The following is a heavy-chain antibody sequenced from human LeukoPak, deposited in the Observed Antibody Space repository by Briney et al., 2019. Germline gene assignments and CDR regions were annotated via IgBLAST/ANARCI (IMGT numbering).Heavy chain of an antibody. CDR1: GYTFTDHY. CDR3: ARDGQFRVTEYYFDY. Sequence: ASVKVSCKASGYTFTDHYIHWVRQAPGQGLEWMGWFNPNSGGTSYAQKFQGRVTMTRDTSISTAYMELSRLRSDDTAVYYCARDGQFRVTEYYFDYWGQGTLVTVSS. D-gene: IGHD4-11*01. J-gene: IGHJ4*02. V-gene: IGHV1-2*02. CDR2: FNPNSGGT.